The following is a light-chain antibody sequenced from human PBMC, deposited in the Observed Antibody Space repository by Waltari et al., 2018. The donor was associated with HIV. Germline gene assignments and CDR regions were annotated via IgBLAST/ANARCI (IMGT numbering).Light chain of an antibody. V-gene: IGKV1-33*01. CDR3: QQYDNLPIT. Sequence: DIQMTQSPSPLSASVGDRVSITCQASQDMSNFLNWYKQKPGKAPKLLIYDASNLETGVPSRFSGSGSGTDFTFTISSLQPEDIATYYCQQYDNLPITFGQGTRLEIK. J-gene: IGKJ5*01. CDR2: DAS. CDR1: QDMSNF.